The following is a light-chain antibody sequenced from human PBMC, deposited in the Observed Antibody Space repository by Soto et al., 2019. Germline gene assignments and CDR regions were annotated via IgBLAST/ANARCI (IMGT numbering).Light chain of an antibody. CDR2: AAS. CDR3: QQYNKWPRT. Sequence: IVATQSPGTLSVSPGQKATLSCRASQGVKNHLGWYQQKPGKAPKLLIYAASGMHTGIPAKFSGSGSGTEFTLAISSLQSEDFAVYYCQQYNKWPRTFGQGTKVDIK. CDR1: QGVKNH. J-gene: IGKJ1*01. V-gene: IGKV3D-15*01.